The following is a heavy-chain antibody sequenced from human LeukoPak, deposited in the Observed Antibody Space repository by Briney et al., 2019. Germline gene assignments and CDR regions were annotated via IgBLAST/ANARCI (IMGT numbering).Heavy chain of an antibody. V-gene: IGHV1-18*01. CDR1: GYTFTSYG. CDR2: ISAYNGNT. J-gene: IGHJ6*03. Sequence: GASVKVSCKASGYTFTSYGISWVRQAPGQGLEWMGWISAYNGNTNYAQKLQGRVTMTTDTSTSTAYMELRSLRSDDTAVYYCARGSYYYGSGASEYYYYYYMDVWGKGTTVTVSS. CDR3: ARGSYYYGSGASEYYYYYYMDV. D-gene: IGHD3-10*01.